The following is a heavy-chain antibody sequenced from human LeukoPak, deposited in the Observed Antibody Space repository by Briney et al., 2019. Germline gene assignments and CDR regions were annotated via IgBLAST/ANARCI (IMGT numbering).Heavy chain of an antibody. CDR3: ARSAVGTSCCTAVDY. Sequence: AGGSLRLSCAASGFTFSTYAMTWVRQAPGKGLEWVSGISTSGDRTYYADSVKGRLTISRDNSKNTLYLQMNSLRAEDTAEYYCARSAVGTSCCTAVDYWGQGTLVTVSS. J-gene: IGHJ4*02. CDR2: ISTSGDRT. CDR1: GFTFSTYA. D-gene: IGHD1-26*01. V-gene: IGHV3-23*01.